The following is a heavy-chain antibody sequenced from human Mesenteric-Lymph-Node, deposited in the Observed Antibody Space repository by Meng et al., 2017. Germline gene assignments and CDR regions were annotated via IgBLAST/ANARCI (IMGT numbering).Heavy chain of an antibody. CDR1: GYTFTSYG. J-gene: IGHJ3*02. Sequence: ASVKVSCKASGYTFTSYGISWVRQAPGQGLEWMGWISAYNGNTNYAQKLQGRVAMTTDTSTSTAYMELRRLRSDDTAVYYCARDWGSPKAWYSSSWYHAFDIWGQGTMVTVSS. CDR2: ISAYNGNT. V-gene: IGHV1-18*01. D-gene: IGHD6-13*01. CDR3: ARDWGSPKAWYSSSWYHAFDI.